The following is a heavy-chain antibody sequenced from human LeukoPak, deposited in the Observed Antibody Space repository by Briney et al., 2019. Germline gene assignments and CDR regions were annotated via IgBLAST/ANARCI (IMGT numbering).Heavy chain of an antibody. D-gene: IGHD4-23*01. Sequence: GGSLRLSCAASGFIFSRFEMTWVRQAPGKGLEWVANIKPDGSWKSYVDSVKGRFIISRDNAKKSLYMEMNSLRAEDTAVYYCASPLVESSGNVHFGLWGRGTLVTVSS. J-gene: IGHJ2*01. CDR2: IKPDGSWK. CDR1: GFIFSRFE. CDR3: ASPLVESSGNVHFGL. V-gene: IGHV3-7*05.